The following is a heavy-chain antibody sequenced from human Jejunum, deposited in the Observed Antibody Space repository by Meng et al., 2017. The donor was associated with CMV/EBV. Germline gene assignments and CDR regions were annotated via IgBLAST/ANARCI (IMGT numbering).Heavy chain of an antibody. J-gene: IGHJ4*02. Sequence: PSYWLGWVRRMPGRGLEWVGIIYPGDSDTRYSPSFQGQVTISADKSISTAYLQWSSLKASDTAMYYCARLGELRFLEWLLPFDYWGQGTLVTVSS. D-gene: IGHD3-3*01. CDR2: IYPGDSDT. CDR3: ARLGELRFLEWLLPFDY. CDR1: PSYW. V-gene: IGHV5-51*01.